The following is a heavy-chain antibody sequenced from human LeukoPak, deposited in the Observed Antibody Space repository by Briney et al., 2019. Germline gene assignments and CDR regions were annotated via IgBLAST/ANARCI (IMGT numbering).Heavy chain of an antibody. CDR2: IYYSGST. CDR1: GGPFSDNY. V-gene: IGHV4-39*01. CDR3: ASPDSSGWAKGDY. J-gene: IGHJ4*02. D-gene: IGHD6-19*01. Sequence: SETLSLTCAVYGGPFSDNYWGWIRQSPGKGLEWIGSIYYSGSTYYNPSLKSRVTISVDTSKNQFSLKLSSVTAADTAVYYCASPDSSGWAKGDYWGQGTLVTVSS.